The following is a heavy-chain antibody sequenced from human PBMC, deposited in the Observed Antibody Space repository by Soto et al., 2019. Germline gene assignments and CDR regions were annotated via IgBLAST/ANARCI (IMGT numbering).Heavy chain of an antibody. CDR2: FYNSGTT. J-gene: IGHJ5*02. Sequence: PSETLSLTCTVSGDSIRNNYWIWMRQPPGRGLERIGFFYNSGTTNYNPSLKSRVTISGDTSKNLFFLSLMSVTAADTAVYYCARENFYYDSSGYSNWFDPWGQGTLVTVSS. D-gene: IGHD3-22*01. V-gene: IGHV4-59*01. CDR3: ARENFYYDSSGYSNWFDP. CDR1: GDSIRNNY.